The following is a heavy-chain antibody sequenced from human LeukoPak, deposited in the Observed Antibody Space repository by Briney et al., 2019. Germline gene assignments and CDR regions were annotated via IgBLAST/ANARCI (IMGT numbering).Heavy chain of an antibody. CDR2: IYYSGST. Sequence: PSETLPLTCTVSGGSISSSSYYWGWIRQPPGKGLEWIGSIYYSGSTYYNPSLKSRVTISVDTSKNQFSLKLSSVTAADTAVYYCARDEAAAGPIDYWGQGTLVTVSS. J-gene: IGHJ4*02. V-gene: IGHV4-39*07. D-gene: IGHD6-13*01. CDR1: GGSISSSSYY. CDR3: ARDEAAAGPIDY.